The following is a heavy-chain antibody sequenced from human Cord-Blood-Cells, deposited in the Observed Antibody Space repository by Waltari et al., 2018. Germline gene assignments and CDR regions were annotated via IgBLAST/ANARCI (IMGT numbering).Heavy chain of an antibody. D-gene: IGHD5-12*01. J-gene: IGHJ2*01. CDR1: GFTFTSSA. V-gene: IGHV1-58*01. CDR2: IVVGSGNT. Sequence: QMQLVQSGPEVKKPGTSVKVSCKASGFTFTSSAVQWVRQARGQRLEWIGWIVVGSGNTNYAQQFKERVTITRDMSTSTAYMELSSLRSEDTAVYYCAADRGVATIFYWYFDLWGRGTLVTVSS. CDR3: AADRGVATIFYWYFDL.